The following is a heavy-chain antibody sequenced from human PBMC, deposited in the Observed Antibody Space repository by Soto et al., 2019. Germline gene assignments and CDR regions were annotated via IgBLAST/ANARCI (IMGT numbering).Heavy chain of an antibody. J-gene: IGHJ4*02. CDR3: AKDFTDSSSPDDYYFDY. D-gene: IGHD6-6*01. V-gene: IGHV3-23*01. Sequence: HPGGSLRLSCAASGFTFSSYAMSWVRQAPGKGLEWVSAISGSGGSTYYADSVKGRFTISRDNSKNTLYLQMNSLRAEDTAVYYCAKDFTDSSSPDDYYFDYWGQGTLVTVSS. CDR2: ISGSGGST. CDR1: GFTFSSYA.